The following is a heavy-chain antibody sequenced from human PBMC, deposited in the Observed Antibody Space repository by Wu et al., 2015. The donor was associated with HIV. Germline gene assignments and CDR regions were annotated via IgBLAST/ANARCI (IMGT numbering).Heavy chain of an antibody. D-gene: IGHD3-3*01. CDR3: ARVSISLCTFGVLYELV. Sequence: QVLLVQSGGEVKKPGASLKVSCKASGYTFNKHGIAWVRQAPGQGLEWMGRISVNSGDTDYADNFAGRISVTKDTSTSTVYMELRSLRSADTAMYYCARVSISLCTFGVLYELVGAKGTMVIVSS. CDR2: ISVNSGDT. V-gene: IGHV1-18*01. J-gene: IGHJ6*03. CDR1: GYTFNKHG.